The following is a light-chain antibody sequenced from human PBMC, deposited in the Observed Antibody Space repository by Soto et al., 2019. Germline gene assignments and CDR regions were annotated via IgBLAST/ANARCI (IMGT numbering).Light chain of an antibody. CDR3: QQYGSSLWT. V-gene: IGKV3-20*01. CDR2: GPS. J-gene: IGKJ1*01. CDR1: QSVSSNY. Sequence: DIVFTQSPGTLCLSLGERATLSCRASQSVSSNYLAWYQQKPGQAPRPLIYGPSSRATGIPDRFSGSGAGTDLTLTISRLEPEDFAVYYCQQYGSSLWTIGQGTKVDI.